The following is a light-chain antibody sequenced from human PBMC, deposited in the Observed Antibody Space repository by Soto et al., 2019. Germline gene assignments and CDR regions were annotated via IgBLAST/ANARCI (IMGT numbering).Light chain of an antibody. CDR3: QQYCSTPRT. J-gene: IGKJ1*01. V-gene: IGKV3D-20*01. CDR1: QRVSNNF. Sequence: VVLTQFPGTLSLSPGETATLSCGASQRVSNNFLGWYQQKPGLPPRLLIYDATSRANGVPERFSGRGSGTHFTLTISRMEAEDFAVYYCQQYCSTPRTFGPGTQVEMK. CDR2: DAT.